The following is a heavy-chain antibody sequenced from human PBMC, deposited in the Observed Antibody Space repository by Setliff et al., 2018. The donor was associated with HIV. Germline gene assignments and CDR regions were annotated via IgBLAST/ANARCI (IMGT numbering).Heavy chain of an antibody. J-gene: IGHJ3*02. CDR3: ARHFSVAGDAFDI. D-gene: IGHD6-19*01. Sequence: GESLKISCKASGYSFTNYWVGWVRQMPANGLEWMGLIWPDDSDTIYSPSFQGQVTMSADKSISTAYLQWSSLKAPDTAMYYCARHFSVAGDAFDIWGQGTMVTVSS. CDR2: IWPDDSDT. V-gene: IGHV5-51*01. CDR1: GYSFTNYW.